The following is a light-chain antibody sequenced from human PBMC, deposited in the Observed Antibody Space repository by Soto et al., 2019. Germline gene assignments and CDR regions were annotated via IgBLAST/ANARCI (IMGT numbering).Light chain of an antibody. Sequence: IQLTQSPSSLSASVGDRVTISCRASQGNNSFVAWYQQKSGKALKLLLYAASTLQSGVPSRFSGSGSGTDFTLTISSLQPEYFATYYCQQLNDRRFSFGQGTKLDIK. CDR1: QGNNSF. CDR2: AAS. CDR3: QQLNDRRFS. J-gene: IGKJ2*01. V-gene: IGKV1-9*01.